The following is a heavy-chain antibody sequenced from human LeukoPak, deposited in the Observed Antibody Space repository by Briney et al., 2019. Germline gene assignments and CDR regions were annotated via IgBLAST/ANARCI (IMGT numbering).Heavy chain of an antibody. J-gene: IGHJ1*01. V-gene: IGHV4-59*08. CDR1: GGSISGSF. Sequence: PSETLSLTCTVSGGSISGSFWSWIRQPPGKGLEWIGYVYYSGSTSYNPSLKSRVTISVDTSRNQFSLKMNSVTAADTAVYYCARVAAGIGFFQHWGQGTLVTVSS. CDR2: VYYSGST. D-gene: IGHD6-13*01. CDR3: ARVAAGIGFFQH.